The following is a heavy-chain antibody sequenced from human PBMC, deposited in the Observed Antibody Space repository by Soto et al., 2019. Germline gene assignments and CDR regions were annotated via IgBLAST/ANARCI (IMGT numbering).Heavy chain of an antibody. D-gene: IGHD6-19*01. Sequence: GGSLRLSCAASGFTFSGYAMSWVRHPPGKGLEWLSTINELGGGTYFADSVKGRFTISRDNSNNIFYPKMNSLRTDDTAVYYCAKRQASGWAPFDYWGQGTLVTVSS. CDR2: INELGGGT. CDR3: AKRQASGWAPFDY. CDR1: GFTFSGYA. V-gene: IGHV3-23*01. J-gene: IGHJ4*02.